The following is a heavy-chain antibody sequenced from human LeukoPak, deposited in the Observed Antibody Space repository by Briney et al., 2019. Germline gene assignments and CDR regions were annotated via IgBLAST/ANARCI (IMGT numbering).Heavy chain of an antibody. J-gene: IGHJ4*02. CDR2: ISSGGSIM. V-gene: IGHV3-48*03. Sequence: GGSLRLSCAGSGFTFSSYEMNWVRQAPGKGLEWVSYISSGGSIMYYADSVKGRFTISRDNAKNSLYLQMNSLRAEDTAVYYCARALAVAGSDYWGQGTLVTVSS. D-gene: IGHD6-19*01. CDR1: GFTFSSYE. CDR3: ARALAVAGSDY.